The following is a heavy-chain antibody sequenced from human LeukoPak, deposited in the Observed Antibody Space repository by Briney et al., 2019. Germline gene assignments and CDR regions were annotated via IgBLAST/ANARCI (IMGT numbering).Heavy chain of an antibody. D-gene: IGHD5-18*01. V-gene: IGHV4-38-2*02. J-gene: IGHJ4*02. CDR3: AKSSYSIFDY. CDR2: IYHSGST. CDR1: GYSISSGYY. Sequence: SESLSLTCTVSGYSISSGYYWGWIRQPPGKGLEWIGSIYHSGSTYYNPSLKSRVTISVDTSKNQFSLKLSSVTAADTAVYYCAKSSYSIFDYWGQGTLVTVSS.